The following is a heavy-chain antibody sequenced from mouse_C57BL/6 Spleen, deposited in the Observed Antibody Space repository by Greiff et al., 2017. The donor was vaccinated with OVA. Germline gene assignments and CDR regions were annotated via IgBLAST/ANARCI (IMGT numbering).Heavy chain of an antibody. Sequence: EVKLEESGEGLVKPGGSLKLSCAASGFTFSSYAMSWVRQTPEKRLEWVAYISSGGDYIYSAATVQGRFTISRNNARNTLYLQMSILKSEDTAMYYCTRDDRYFDVWGTGTTVTVSS. CDR3: TRDDRYFDV. D-gene: IGHD2-3*01. J-gene: IGHJ1*03. CDR2: ISSGGDYI. V-gene: IGHV5-9-1*02. CDR1: GFTFSSYA.